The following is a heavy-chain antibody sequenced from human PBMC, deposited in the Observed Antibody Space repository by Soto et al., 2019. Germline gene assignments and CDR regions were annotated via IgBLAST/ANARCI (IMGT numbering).Heavy chain of an antibody. V-gene: IGHV3-23*01. J-gene: IGHJ6*02. Sequence: EVQLLESGGGLVQPGGSLRLSCSASGFNFGSYGMSWVRQAPGKGLEWVSGLTASGLNTYYTDSVKGRFTISRDTSRNTVYLQMSGLRVEDTAVFHCAKGLGNATEVWGQGTTVTVSS. D-gene: IGHD2-15*01. CDR3: AKGLGNATEV. CDR1: GFNFGSYG. CDR2: LTASGLNT.